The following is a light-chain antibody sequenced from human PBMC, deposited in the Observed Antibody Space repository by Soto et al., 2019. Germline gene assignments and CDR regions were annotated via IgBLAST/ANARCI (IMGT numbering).Light chain of an antibody. CDR3: RYYNTWLWT. Sequence: EIVMTQSPVTLSVSPGDRATLSCRASQTVGISLAWHQQKPGQVPRLLIYDASTRATGVPARFSGSGSGTQFSLNISALKSEDLEAYYWRYYNTWLWTSGTGTNVEI. J-gene: IGKJ1*01. CDR2: DAS. V-gene: IGKV3-15*01. CDR1: QTVGIS.